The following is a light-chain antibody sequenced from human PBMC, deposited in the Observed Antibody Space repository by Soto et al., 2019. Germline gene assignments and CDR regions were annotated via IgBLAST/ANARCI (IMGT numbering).Light chain of an antibody. CDR2: LNNDGSH. CDR1: SGHSSYA. J-gene: IGLJ3*02. CDR3: QTLGPNWV. V-gene: IGLV4-69*02. Sequence: QLVLTQSPSASASLGASVKLTCTLSSGHSSYAIAWHQQQSEKGPRYLMKLNNDGSHSKGDGIPDRFSGSSSGSERYLTISSLQSEDEADYYCQTLGPNWVFGGGTKLTVL.